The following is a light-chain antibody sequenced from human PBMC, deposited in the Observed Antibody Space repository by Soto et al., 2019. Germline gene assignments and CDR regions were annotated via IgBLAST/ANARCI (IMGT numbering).Light chain of an antibody. CDR2: DAS. CDR1: QSVSSW. CDR3: QKYNKYSWT. Sequence: DIQMTQSPSTLSASVGDRVTITCRASQSVSSWLAWYQQKPGKAPKLLIYDASNLESGVPSRFSGSGSGTEFTLTISSLQPDDFATYYCQKYNKYSWTFGQGTQVEVK. V-gene: IGKV1-5*01. J-gene: IGKJ1*01.